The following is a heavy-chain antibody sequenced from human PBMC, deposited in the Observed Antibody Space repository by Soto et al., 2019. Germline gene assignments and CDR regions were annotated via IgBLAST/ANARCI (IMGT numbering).Heavy chain of an antibody. Sequence: PSQTLSLTCAISGDSVSSNSAAWNWIRQSPSRGLEWLGRTYYRSKWYNDYAVSVKSRITINPDTSKNQFSLQLNSVTPEDTAVYYCARTIAGAGRQGNWFDPWGQGTLVTVSS. V-gene: IGHV6-1*01. J-gene: IGHJ5*02. CDR1: GDSVSSNSAA. CDR3: ARTIAGAGRQGNWFDP. D-gene: IGHD6-19*01. CDR2: TYYRSKWYN.